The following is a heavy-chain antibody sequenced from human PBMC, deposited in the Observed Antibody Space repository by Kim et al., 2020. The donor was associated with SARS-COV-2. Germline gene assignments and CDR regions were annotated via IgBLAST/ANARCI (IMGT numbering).Heavy chain of an antibody. Sequence: YNGNTNYAQKLQGRVTMTTDTSTSTAYMELRSLRSDDTAVYYCARDRSDYWGQGTLVTVSS. J-gene: IGHJ4*02. CDR3: ARDRSDY. CDR2: YNGNT. V-gene: IGHV1-18*01.